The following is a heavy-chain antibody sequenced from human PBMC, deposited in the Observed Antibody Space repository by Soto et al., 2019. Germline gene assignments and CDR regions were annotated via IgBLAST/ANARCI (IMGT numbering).Heavy chain of an antibody. J-gene: IGHJ4*02. CDR3: ARDLGYDSSGYPTAFDY. Sequence: PGGSLRLSCAASGFTFSSYGMHWVRQAPGKGLEWVAVIWYDGSNKYYADSVKGRFTISRDNSKNTLYLQMNSLRAEDTAVYYCARDLGYDSSGYPTAFDYWGQGTLVTVSS. CDR2: IWYDGSNK. CDR1: GFTFSSYG. V-gene: IGHV3-33*01. D-gene: IGHD3-22*01.